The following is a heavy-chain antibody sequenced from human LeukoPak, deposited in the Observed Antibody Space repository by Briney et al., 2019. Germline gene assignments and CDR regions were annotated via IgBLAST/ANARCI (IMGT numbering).Heavy chain of an antibody. CDR2: ISAYNSNT. J-gene: IGHJ3*02. CDR3: ARVGDMVRGVIITDAFDI. Sequence: ASVKVSCKASGYTFTSYSISWVRQAPGQGLEWMGWISAYNSNTNYAQKLQGRVTMTTDTSTSTAYMELRSLRSDDTAVYYCARVGDMVRGVIITDAFDIWGQGTMVTVSS. CDR1: GYTFTSYS. D-gene: IGHD3-10*01. V-gene: IGHV1-18*01.